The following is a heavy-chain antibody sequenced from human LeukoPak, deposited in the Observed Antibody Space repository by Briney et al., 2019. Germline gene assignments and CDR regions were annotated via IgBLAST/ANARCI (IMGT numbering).Heavy chain of an antibody. CDR1: GGSISSYY. CDR3: ARDLFRRSALGF. D-gene: IGHD1-26*01. CDR2: IYYSGST. Sequence: SETLSLTCTVSGGSISSYYWSWVRQPPGKGLGWIGYIYYSGSTNYNPSLKSRVTISVDTSKNQFSLKLSSVTAADTAVYYCARDLFRRSALGFWGQGTLVTVSS. J-gene: IGHJ4*02. V-gene: IGHV4-59*01.